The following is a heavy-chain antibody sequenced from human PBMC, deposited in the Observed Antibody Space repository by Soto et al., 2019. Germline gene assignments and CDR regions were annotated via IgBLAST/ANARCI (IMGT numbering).Heavy chain of an antibody. CDR1: GYPFTGYY. CDR2: INPNSGGR. Sequence: GASVKVSCKASGYPFTGYYILWARQAPGPALEWMGWINPNSGGRNYAQKFQGRVTMTRDTSISAAYMELSRLRSDDTAVYYCASLSPGYCSSTSCYKNYYYYGMDVWGQGTTVTVSS. CDR3: ASLSPGYCSSTSCYKNYYYYGMDV. V-gene: IGHV1-2*02. J-gene: IGHJ6*02. D-gene: IGHD2-2*02.